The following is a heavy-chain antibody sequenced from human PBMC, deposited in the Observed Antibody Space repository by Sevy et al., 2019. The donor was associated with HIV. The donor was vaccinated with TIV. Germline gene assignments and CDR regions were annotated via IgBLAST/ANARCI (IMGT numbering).Heavy chain of an antibody. Sequence: GGSLRLSCAASGFSLDDYAMHWVRQSSGKGLEWVAGISWNSGSIGYADSVKGRFTISRDNARNTLYFQMNNMRSEDTALYYCARDIGAGSNSETSSPPFFFYYFDSWGQGTLVTVSS. CDR3: ARDIGAGSNSETSSPPFFFYYFDS. D-gene: IGHD1-26*01. CDR2: ISWNSGSI. V-gene: IGHV3-9*01. CDR1: GFSLDDYA. J-gene: IGHJ4*02.